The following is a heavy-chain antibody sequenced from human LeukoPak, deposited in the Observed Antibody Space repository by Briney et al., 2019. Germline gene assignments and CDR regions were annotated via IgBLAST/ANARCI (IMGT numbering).Heavy chain of an antibody. CDR2: TYYRSKWYN. V-gene: IGHV6-1*01. J-gene: IGHJ2*01. D-gene: IGHD3-10*01. CDR3: VRDGESANWYFDL. Sequence: SQTLSLTCAIFGDSVSSNSATWNWIRQSPSRGLEWLGRTYYRSKWYNEYAVSVKSRITINPDTPKNQFSLQLNSVTPEDTAVYYCVRDGESANWYFDLWGRGTLVTVSS. CDR1: GDSVSSNSAT.